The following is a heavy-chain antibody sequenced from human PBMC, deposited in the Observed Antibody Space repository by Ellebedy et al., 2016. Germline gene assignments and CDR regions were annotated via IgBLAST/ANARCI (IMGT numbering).Heavy chain of an antibody. D-gene: IGHD2-8*01. CDR3: ARGRHDTNSGPFDY. J-gene: IGHJ4*02. V-gene: IGHV4-31*03. CDR1: GGSISSSGYY. CDR2: IYYNGNT. Sequence: SETLSLXXTVSGGSISSSGYYWTWIRQHPGKGLEWIGYIYYNGNTYYNPSLKSRVTISAERSKDQFSLNLRSVTAADSAVYYCARGRHDTNSGPFDYWGQGTLVSVSS.